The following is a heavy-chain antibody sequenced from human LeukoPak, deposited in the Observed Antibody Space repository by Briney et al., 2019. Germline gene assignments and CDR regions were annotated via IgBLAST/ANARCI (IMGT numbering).Heavy chain of an antibody. CDR3: ARFVVRDPTYYYYYMDV. Sequence: PGGSLRLSCAASGFTFSSYEMNWVRQATGKGLEWVSYISSTGRTMYYADSVKGRFTISRDNAKNSLSLQMNSLRAEDTAVYYCARFVVRDPTYYYYYMDVWGKGTTVTISS. V-gene: IGHV3-48*03. J-gene: IGHJ6*03. D-gene: IGHD3-10*01. CDR2: ISSTGRTM. CDR1: GFTFSSYE.